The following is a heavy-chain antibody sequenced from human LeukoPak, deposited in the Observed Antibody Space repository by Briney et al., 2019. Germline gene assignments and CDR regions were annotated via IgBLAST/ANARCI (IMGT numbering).Heavy chain of an antibody. CDR1: GFSFSKSS. CDR3: AKSLLSGWFDP. CDR2: ISGSGGST. D-gene: IGHD6-25*01. V-gene: IGHV3-23*01. Sequence: GGSLRLSCAASGFSFSKSSMLWFRQAPGKGLEWVSSISGSGGSTYYADSVKGRFTISRDNSKNTLYLQMNSLRAEDTAVYYCAKSLLSGWFDPWGQGTLVTVSS. J-gene: IGHJ5*02.